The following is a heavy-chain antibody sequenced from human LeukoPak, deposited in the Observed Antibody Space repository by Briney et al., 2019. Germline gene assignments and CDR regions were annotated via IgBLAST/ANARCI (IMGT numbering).Heavy chain of an antibody. V-gene: IGHV3-33*01. Sequence: GGSLRLSCAASGFTFSSYGMHWVRQAPGKGLEWVAVIWYDGRNKYYADSVKGRFTISRDNSKNTLFLQMNILRAEDTAVYYCARDMEQWLVQDWYLDLWGRGTLVTVSS. CDR2: IWYDGRNK. J-gene: IGHJ2*01. CDR1: GFTFSSYG. CDR3: ARDMEQWLVQDWYLDL. D-gene: IGHD6-19*01.